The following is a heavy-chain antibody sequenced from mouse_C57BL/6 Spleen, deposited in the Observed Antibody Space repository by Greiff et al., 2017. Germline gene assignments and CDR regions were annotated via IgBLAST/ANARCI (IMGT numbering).Heavy chain of an antibody. CDR2: ISSGSCTN. CDR1: GFTFSDYG. V-gene: IGHV5-17*01. CDR3: ASPWWFLRNWDMDY. J-gene: IGHJ4*01. D-gene: IGHD4-1*01. Sequence: EVMLVESGGGLVKPGGSLKLSCAASGFTFSDYGMHWVRQAPEKGLEWVAYISSGSCTNNYADTVKGRFTISIDNANSTLYLQMTSLSSEDTAMYYCASPWWFLRNWDMDYWGQGTSVTVAS.